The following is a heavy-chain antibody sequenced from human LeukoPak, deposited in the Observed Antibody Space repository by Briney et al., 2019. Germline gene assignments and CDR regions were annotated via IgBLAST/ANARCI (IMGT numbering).Heavy chain of an antibody. Sequence: GGSLILSCAASGFTVSSNYMSWVRQAPGKGLEWVSVIYSGGSTYYADSVKGRFTISRDNSKNTLYLQMNSLRAEDTAVYYCARVDTAMVYSYWYFDLWGRGTLVTVSS. CDR2: IYSGGST. J-gene: IGHJ2*01. D-gene: IGHD5-18*01. CDR3: ARVDTAMVYSYWYFDL. CDR1: GFTVSSNY. V-gene: IGHV3-66*01.